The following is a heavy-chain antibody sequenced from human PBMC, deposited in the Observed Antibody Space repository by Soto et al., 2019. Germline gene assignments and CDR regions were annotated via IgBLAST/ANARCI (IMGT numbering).Heavy chain of an antibody. CDR1: GGTFSSYA. V-gene: IGHV1-69*13. CDR2: IIPIFGTA. Sequence: SVKVSCKASGGTFSSYAISWVRQAPGQGLEWMGGIIPIFGTANYAQKFQGRVTITADESTSTAYMELSSLRSEDTAVYYCARGQESEDIVVVPAAIHLYYYYGMDVWGQGTTVTVSS. D-gene: IGHD2-2*01. J-gene: IGHJ6*02. CDR3: ARGQESEDIVVVPAAIHLYYYYGMDV.